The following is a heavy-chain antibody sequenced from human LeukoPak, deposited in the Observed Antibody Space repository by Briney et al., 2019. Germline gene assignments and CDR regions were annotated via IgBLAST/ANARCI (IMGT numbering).Heavy chain of an antibody. D-gene: IGHD3-22*01. CDR1: GFTFSNFA. Sequence: GRSLRLSCAASGFTFSNFAMNWVRQAPGKGLEWVSAISGGGSATFYAASVKGRFTISRDNSKNTVFLQMNSLRAEDTAVYYCAKNSDISVYYSEGFDYWGQGTLATVSS. V-gene: IGHV3-23*01. J-gene: IGHJ4*02. CDR3: AKNSDISVYYSEGFDY. CDR2: ISGGGSAT.